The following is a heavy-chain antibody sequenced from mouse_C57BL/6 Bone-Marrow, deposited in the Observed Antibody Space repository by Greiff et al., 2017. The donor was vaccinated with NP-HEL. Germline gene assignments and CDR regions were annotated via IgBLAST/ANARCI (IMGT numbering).Heavy chain of an antibody. V-gene: IGHV5-4*03. D-gene: IGHD3-2*02. J-gene: IGHJ3*01. CDR3: ASEGTSQASFWFDY. CDR1: GFTFSSYA. Sequence: EVKLVESGGGLVKPGGSLKLSCAASGFTFSSYAMSWVRQTPEKRLEWVATISDGGSYTYYPDNVKGRFTISRDNAKNNLYMQMSHLTSGDPAVFAGASEGTSQASFWFDYWGQGTLVTVSA. CDR2: ISDGGSYT.